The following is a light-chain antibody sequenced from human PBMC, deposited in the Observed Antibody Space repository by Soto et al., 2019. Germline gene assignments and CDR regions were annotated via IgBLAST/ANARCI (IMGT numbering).Light chain of an antibody. J-gene: IGKJ1*01. CDR1: QNLGTLY. CDR3: QQYGSSPWT. CDR2: GAS. V-gene: IGKV3-20*01. Sequence: EIFMTQSPATLSVSPGERATLSCRASQNLGTLYLAWFQQKSGQAPRLLIYGASSRATGIPDRFSGSGSGTDFTLTISRLEPEDFAVYYCQQYGSSPWTFGQGTKVDIK.